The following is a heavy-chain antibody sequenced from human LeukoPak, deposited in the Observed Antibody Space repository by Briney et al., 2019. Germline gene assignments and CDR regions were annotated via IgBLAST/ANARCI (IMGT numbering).Heavy chain of an antibody. CDR3: ARDADGSGSGSFDI. CDR2: MNPNSDNT. Sequence: ASVKVSCKASGYTFTSYDINWVRQAAGQGLEWLGWMNPNSDNTGYAQTFQGRVTMTRDTSRSTHYMELSSLRSEDTAVYYCARDADGSGSGSFDIWGQGTMVSVSS. J-gene: IGHJ3*02. V-gene: IGHV1-8*01. CDR1: GYTFTSYD. D-gene: IGHD3-10*01.